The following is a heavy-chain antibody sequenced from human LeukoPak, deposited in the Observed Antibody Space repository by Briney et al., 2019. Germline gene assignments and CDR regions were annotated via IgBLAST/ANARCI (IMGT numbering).Heavy chain of an antibody. V-gene: IGHV4-4*07. J-gene: IGHJ4*02. CDR3: ASGADAFETSGDYFDY. CDR1: GASIDTYH. D-gene: IGHD7-27*01. CDR2: IYSSGST. Sequence: SETLSLTCTVSGASIDTYHWNWIRQPAGRGLEWIGRIYSSGSTNYNPSLKGRVTMSVETSTNQVSLKVTSVTAADTAVYYCASGADAFETSGDYFDYWGQGTLVTVSS.